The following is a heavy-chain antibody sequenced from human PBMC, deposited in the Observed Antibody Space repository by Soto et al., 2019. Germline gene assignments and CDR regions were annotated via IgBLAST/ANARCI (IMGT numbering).Heavy chain of an antibody. CDR3: ARDTYSGYDFGL. J-gene: IGHJ5*02. CDR1: GASVAGGSYY. Sequence: QVQLRESGPGLVKPSQTLSLTCSVSGASVAGGSYYWSWVRQPPGKGLEWIGYIPSRGRPFYNPSLTSRGTISAEPSKNQLSLQLTSVTAAHTAVYYCARDTYSGYDFGLWGQGPLVTVSS. CDR2: IPSRGRP. D-gene: IGHD5-12*01. V-gene: IGHV4-30-4*01.